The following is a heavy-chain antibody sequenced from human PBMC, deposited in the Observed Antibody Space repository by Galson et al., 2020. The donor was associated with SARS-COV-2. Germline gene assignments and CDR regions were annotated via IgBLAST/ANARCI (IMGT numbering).Heavy chain of an antibody. CDR1: GGSISSSSYY. Sequence: SETLSLTCTVSGGSISSSSYYWGWIRQPPGKGLEWIGSIYYSGSTYYNPSLKSRVTISVDTSKNQFSLKLSSVTAADTAVYYCARDPRITGTTIFYYYYGMDVWGQGTTVTVSS. D-gene: IGHD1-7*01. CDR2: IYYSGST. CDR3: ARDPRITGTTIFYYYYGMDV. V-gene: IGHV4-39*07. J-gene: IGHJ6*02.